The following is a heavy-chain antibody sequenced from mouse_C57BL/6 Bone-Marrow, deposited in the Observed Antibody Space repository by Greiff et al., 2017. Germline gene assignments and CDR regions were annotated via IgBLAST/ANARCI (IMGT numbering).Heavy chain of an antibody. CDR2: INPSTGYT. J-gene: IGHJ4*01. V-gene: IGHV1-7*01. D-gene: IGHD1-1*01. CDR1: GYTFTSYW. CDR3: AITTVVAAMDY. Sequence: LQESGAELAKPGASVKMSCKASGYTFTSYWMHWVKQRPGQGLEWIGYINPSTGYTEYNQKFKDKATLTADKSSSTAYMQLSSLTSEDSAVYYCAITTVVAAMDYWGQGTSVTVSS.